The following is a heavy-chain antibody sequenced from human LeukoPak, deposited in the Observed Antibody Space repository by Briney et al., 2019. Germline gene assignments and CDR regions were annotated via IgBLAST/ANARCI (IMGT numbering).Heavy chain of an antibody. J-gene: IGHJ4*02. Sequence: PGRSLRLSCAASGFTFSSYGMHWVRQAPGKGLEWVAVISYDGNNKYYADSVKGRFTISRDNSKNTVFLQMNSLRSEDTAVYYCARGFTIFGGQVFDSWGQGTLVTVSS. CDR2: ISYDGNNK. V-gene: IGHV3-30*03. CDR3: ARGFTIFGGQVFDS. D-gene: IGHD3-3*01. CDR1: GFTFSSYG.